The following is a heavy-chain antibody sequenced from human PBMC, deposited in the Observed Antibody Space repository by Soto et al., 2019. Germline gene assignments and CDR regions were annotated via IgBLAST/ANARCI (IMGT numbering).Heavy chain of an antibody. CDR2: ISWNSGSI. CDR3: AKDIGQSGAFDI. D-gene: IGHD3-10*01. CDR1: GFTFDDYA. V-gene: IGHV3-9*01. J-gene: IGHJ3*02. Sequence: EVQLVESGGGLVQPGRSLRLSCAASGFTFDDYAMHWVRQAPGKGLEWVSGISWNSGSIGYADSVKGRFTISRDNAKNSLYLQMNSLRAEDTALYYCAKDIGQSGAFDIWGQGTMVTVSS.